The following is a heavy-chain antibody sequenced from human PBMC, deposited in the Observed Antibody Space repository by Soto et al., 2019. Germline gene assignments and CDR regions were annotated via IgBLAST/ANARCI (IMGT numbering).Heavy chain of an antibody. Sequence: EASVKVSCKASGYTFTSYGISWVRQAPGQGLEWMGIINPSGGSTSYAQKFQGRVTMTRDTSTSTVYMELSSPRSEDTAVYYCARAQRLAVAGTFAFDIWGQGTMVTVSS. CDR3: ARAQRLAVAGTFAFDI. D-gene: IGHD6-19*01. CDR2: INPSGGST. V-gene: IGHV1-46*03. J-gene: IGHJ3*02. CDR1: GYTFTSYG.